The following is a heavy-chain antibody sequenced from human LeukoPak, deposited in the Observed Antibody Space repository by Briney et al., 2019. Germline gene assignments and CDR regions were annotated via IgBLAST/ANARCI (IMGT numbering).Heavy chain of an antibody. D-gene: IGHD6-13*01. J-gene: IGHJ4*02. CDR1: GFNFNNYG. CDR2: ISYDGSNK. V-gene: IGHV3-30*18. Sequence: GGSLRLSCAASGFNFNNYGMHWVRQAPGKGLEWVAVISYDGSNKYYADSVKGRFTISRDNSKNTLYLQMNSLRAEDTAVYYCAKDGAAAGPFDYWGQGTLVTVSS. CDR3: AKDGAAAGPFDY.